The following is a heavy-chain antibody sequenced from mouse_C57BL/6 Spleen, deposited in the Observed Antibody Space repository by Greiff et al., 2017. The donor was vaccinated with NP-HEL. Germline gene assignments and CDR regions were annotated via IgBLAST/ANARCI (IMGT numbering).Heavy chain of an antibody. V-gene: IGHV1-9*01. CDR3: ARRTTVVPFAY. J-gene: IGHJ3*01. Sequence: QVQLKQSGAELMKPGASVKLSCKATGYTFTGYWIEWVKQRPGHGLEWIGEILPGSGSTNYNEKFKGKATFTAYTSSNTAYMQLSSLTTEDSAIYYCARRTTVVPFAYWGQGTLVTVSA. CDR1: GYTFTGYW. CDR2: ILPGSGST. D-gene: IGHD1-1*01.